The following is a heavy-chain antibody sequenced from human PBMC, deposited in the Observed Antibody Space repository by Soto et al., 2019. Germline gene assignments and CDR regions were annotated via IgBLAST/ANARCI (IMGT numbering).Heavy chain of an antibody. D-gene: IGHD1-1*01. CDR3: AKQTDRPTGTGFAY. CDR1: GFTFSSYS. V-gene: IGHV3-30*18. J-gene: IGHJ4*02. Sequence: GGSLRLSCAASGFTFSSYSMNWVRQAPGKGLEWVAVISYDGSNKYYADSVKGRFTISRDNSKNTLYLQMNSLRAEDTAVYYCAKQTDRPTGTGFAYWGQGTLVTVSS. CDR2: ISYDGSNK.